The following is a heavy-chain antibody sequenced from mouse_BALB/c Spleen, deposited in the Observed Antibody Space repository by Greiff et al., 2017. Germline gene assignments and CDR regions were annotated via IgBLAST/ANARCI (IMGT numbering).Heavy chain of an antibody. CDR1: GFTFSSFG. CDR3: ARFPRYGNYEDYAMDY. J-gene: IGHJ4*01. Sequence: DVMLVESGGGLVQPGGSRKLSCAASGFTFSSFGMHWVRQAPEKGLEWVAYISSGSSTIYYADTVKGRFTISRDNPKNTLFLQMTSLRSEDTAMYYCARFPRYGNYEDYAMDYWGQGTSVTVSS. D-gene: IGHD2-1*01. CDR2: ISSGSSTI. V-gene: IGHV5-17*02.